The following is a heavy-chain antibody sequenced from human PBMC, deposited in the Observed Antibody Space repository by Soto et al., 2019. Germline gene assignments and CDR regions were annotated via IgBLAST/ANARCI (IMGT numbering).Heavy chain of an antibody. CDR3: ITGREITGYYGMDV. CDR1: GFTYSNAW. Sequence: GGSLRLSCAASGFTYSNAWMSWVRQAPGKGLEWVGRIKSKTDGGTTDYAAPVKGRFTISRDDSKNTLYLQMNSLKTEDTAVYYCITGREITGYYGMDVWGQGTTVTVSS. V-gene: IGHV3-15*01. J-gene: IGHJ6*02. D-gene: IGHD1-26*01. CDR2: IKSKTDGGTT.